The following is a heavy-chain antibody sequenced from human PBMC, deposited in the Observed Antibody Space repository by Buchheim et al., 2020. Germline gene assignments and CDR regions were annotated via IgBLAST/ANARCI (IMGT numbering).Heavy chain of an antibody. V-gene: IGHV4-34*01. CDR2: INHSGST. J-gene: IGHJ1*01. CDR1: GGSFSGYY. D-gene: IGHD2-15*01. Sequence: QVQLQQWGAGLLKPSETLSLTCAVYGGSFSGYYWSWIRQPPGKGLEWIGEINHSGSTNYNPSLKSRVTISVDTSTNQFSLMLSSVTAADTAVYYCARGSTPAALLQHWGQGTL. CDR3: ARGSTPAALLQH.